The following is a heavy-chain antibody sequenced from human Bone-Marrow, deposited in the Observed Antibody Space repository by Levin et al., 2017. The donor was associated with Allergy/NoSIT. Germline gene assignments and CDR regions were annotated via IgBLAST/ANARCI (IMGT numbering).Heavy chain of an antibody. CDR1: GFTFSDYY. Sequence: PGGSLRLSCAASGFTFSDYYMSWIRQAPGKGLEWVSYISSSGRTIYYADSVKGRFTISRDNAKNSLYLQMNSLRAEDTAVFYCARDLGTSTVTTSFDHWGQGTLVTVSS. CDR3: ARDLGTSTVTTSFDH. J-gene: IGHJ4*02. CDR2: ISSSGRTI. V-gene: IGHV3-11*01. D-gene: IGHD4-17*01.